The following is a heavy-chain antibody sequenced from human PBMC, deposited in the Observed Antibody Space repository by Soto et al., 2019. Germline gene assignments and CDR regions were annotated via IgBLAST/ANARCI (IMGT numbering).Heavy chain of an antibody. CDR1: GRSISSSSYY. D-gene: IGHD6-6*01. J-gene: IGHJ6*02. CDR3: ARQTRPGTPGRYYYYSYGMDV. V-gene: IGHV4-39*01. CDR2: IYYSGST. Sequence: QLQLQESGPGLVKPSETLSLTCTVSGRSISSSSYYWGWIRQPPGKGLEWIGSIYYSGSTYYNPSLKSRVTISVDTSKIQFSLKLSSVTAADTAVYYCARQTRPGTPGRYYYYSYGMDVWGQGTTVTVSS.